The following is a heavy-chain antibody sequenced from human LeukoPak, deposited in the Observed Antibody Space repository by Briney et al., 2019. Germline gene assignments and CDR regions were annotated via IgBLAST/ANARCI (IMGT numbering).Heavy chain of an antibody. CDR3: ARAWGGNPFGFDP. CDR1: GGSFSGYY. CDR2: INHSGST. Sequence: SETLSLTCAVYGGSFSGYYWSWIRQPPGKGLEWIGEINHSGSTNYNPSLKSRVTISVDTSKNQFSLKLSSVTAADTAVYYCARAWGGNPFGFDPWGQGTLVTVSS. V-gene: IGHV4-34*01. D-gene: IGHD3-16*01. J-gene: IGHJ5*02.